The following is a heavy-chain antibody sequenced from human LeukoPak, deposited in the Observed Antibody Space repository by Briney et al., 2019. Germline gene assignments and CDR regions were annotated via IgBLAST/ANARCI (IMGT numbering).Heavy chain of an antibody. Sequence: RASVKVSCKASGYTFTIYYMHWVRQAPGQGLEWMGIINPSGGSTSCAQKFQGRVTMTRDMSTTTVYMELSSLRSEDTAVYYCARGVLGVDWLFPHFDFWGQGTLVTVSS. V-gene: IGHV1-46*01. CDR3: ARGVLGVDWLFPHFDF. J-gene: IGHJ4*02. CDR1: GYTFTIYY. D-gene: IGHD3-9*01. CDR2: INPSGGST.